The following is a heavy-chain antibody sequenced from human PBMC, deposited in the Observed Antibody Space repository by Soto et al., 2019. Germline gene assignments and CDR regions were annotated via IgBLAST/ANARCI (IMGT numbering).Heavy chain of an antibody. CDR2: IIPIFGTA. V-gene: IGHV1-69*13. J-gene: IGHJ4*02. Sequence: SVKVSCKASGGTFSSYAISWVRQAPGQGLEWMGGIIPIFGTANYAQKFQGRVTITADESTGTAYMELSSLRSEDTAVYYCATLSPEVTMAPDWGQGTLVTVSS. CDR1: GGTFSSYA. D-gene: IGHD3-10*01. CDR3: ATLSPEVTMAPD.